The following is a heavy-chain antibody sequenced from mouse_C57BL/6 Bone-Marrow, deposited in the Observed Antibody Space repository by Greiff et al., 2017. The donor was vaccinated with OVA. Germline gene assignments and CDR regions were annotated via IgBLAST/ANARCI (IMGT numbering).Heavy chain of an antibody. Sequence: QVQLQQSGPGLVLPSPCLSLSCTVSGFSFTSYGVHWVRQSPGKGLEWLGVIWSGGSPDYTAAFISRLSINKDKSKSQVYFKMNRLQADDTAIYYCARLTFAYWGQGTLVTVTA. J-gene: IGHJ3*01. D-gene: IGHD4-1*01. CDR1: GFSFTSYG. CDR3: ARLTFAY. V-gene: IGHV2-2*01. CDR2: IWSGGSP.